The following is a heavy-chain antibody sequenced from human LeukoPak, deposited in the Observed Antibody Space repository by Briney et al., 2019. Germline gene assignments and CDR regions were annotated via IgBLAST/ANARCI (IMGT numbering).Heavy chain of an antibody. CDR3: ARALYSSSWYSGY. CDR1: GYTFTGYY. V-gene: IGHV1-2*02. D-gene: IGHD6-13*01. J-gene: IGHJ4*02. Sequence: ASVKVSCKASGYTFTGYYMHWERQAPGQGLEWMGWINPNSGGTNYAQKFQGRVTMTRDTSISTAYMELSRLRSDDTAVYYCARALYSSSWYSGYWGQGTLVTVSS. CDR2: INPNSGGT.